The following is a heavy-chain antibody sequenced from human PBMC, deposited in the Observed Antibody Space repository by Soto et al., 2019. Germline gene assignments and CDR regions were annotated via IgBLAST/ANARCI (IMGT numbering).Heavy chain of an antibody. J-gene: IGHJ4*02. D-gene: IGHD6-6*01. CDR2: INPGGGST. V-gene: IGHV1-46*01. CDR3: ARDSGSPAFDY. CDR1: GYTFTSYY. Sequence: QVRLVQSGAEVRKPGASVKVSCKASGYTFTSYYMHWVRQAPGQGLEWMGIINPGGGSTTYAQKFQGRLTMTRDTSTSTLYMELNSLRSEDTAVYYCARDSGSPAFDYWGQGALVTVSS.